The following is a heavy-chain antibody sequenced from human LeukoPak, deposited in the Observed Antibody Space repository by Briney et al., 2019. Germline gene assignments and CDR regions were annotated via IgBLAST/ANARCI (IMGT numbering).Heavy chain of an antibody. CDR3: ARDQRQYDFWSGYPLNWFDP. J-gene: IGHJ5*02. CDR1: GGSISGGGYY. CDR2: LYYSGST. D-gene: IGHD3-3*01. V-gene: IGHV4-31*03. Sequence: KASQTLSLTCTVSGGSISGGGYYWRLIRQHSAESLEGLGYLYYSGSTYYNPSLKSRVTISVETSKNQFSLKLSSVTAADTAVYYCARDQRQYDFWSGYPLNWFDPWGQGILVTVSS.